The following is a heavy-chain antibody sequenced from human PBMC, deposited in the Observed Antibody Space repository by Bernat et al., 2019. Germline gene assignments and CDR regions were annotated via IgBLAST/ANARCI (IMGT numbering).Heavy chain of an antibody. J-gene: IGHJ3*02. CDR3: AKVQAWTGTTGGDHDAFDI. Sequence: EVQLVESGGGLVQPGGSLRLSCAASGFTVSSNYMSWVRQAPGKGLEWVSVIYSGGSTYYADSVKGRFTISRDNSKNTLYLQMNSLRAEDTAVYYCAKVQAWTGTTGGDHDAFDIWGQGTMVTVSS. D-gene: IGHD1-1*01. CDR1: GFTVSSNY. V-gene: IGHV3-66*01. CDR2: IYSGGST.